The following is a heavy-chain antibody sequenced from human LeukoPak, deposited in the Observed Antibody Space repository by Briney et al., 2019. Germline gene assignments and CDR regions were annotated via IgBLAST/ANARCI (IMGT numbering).Heavy chain of an antibody. V-gene: IGHV3-66*01. Sequence: GSLRLSCAASAFTVSSNYLSWLRQAPRKGLVWVSAIYSGGSTYYAHSVKGRFTISRDNSKNTLYLQMNSLRAEDTAVYYCARERRYCSSTSCPKTRDDAFDIWGQGTMVTVSS. CDR2: IYSGGST. D-gene: IGHD2-2*01. J-gene: IGHJ3*02. CDR1: AFTVSSNY. CDR3: ARERRYCSSTSCPKTRDDAFDI.